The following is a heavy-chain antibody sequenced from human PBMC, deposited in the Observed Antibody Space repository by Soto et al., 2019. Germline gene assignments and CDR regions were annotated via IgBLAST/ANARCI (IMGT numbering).Heavy chain of an antibody. D-gene: IGHD3-3*01. CDR2: IYYSGTT. J-gene: IGHJ4*02. CDR1: GGSISSSSYY. Sequence: ETLSLTCTVSGGSISSSSYYWGWIRQPPGKGLEWIGSIYYSGTTYYNPSLKSRVTISVDTSKNQFSLKLSSVTAADTAVYYCAKVPLGVAVRYYFDYWGQGTLVTVSS. V-gene: IGHV4-39*01. CDR3: AKVPLGVAVRYYFDY.